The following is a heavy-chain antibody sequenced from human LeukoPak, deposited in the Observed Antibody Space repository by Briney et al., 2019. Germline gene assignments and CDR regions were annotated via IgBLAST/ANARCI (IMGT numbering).Heavy chain of an antibody. CDR1: GFTFSSYS. CDR2: IYYSGST. CDR3: ARAGTPSAFDI. Sequence: GSLRLSCAASGFTFSSYSMNWVRQAPGKGLEWIGSIYYSGSTCYNPSLKSRVTISVDTSKHQFSLKLSSVTAADTAVYYCARAGTPSAFDIWGQGTMVTVSS. D-gene: IGHD1/OR15-1a*01. V-gene: IGHV4-39*07. J-gene: IGHJ3*02.